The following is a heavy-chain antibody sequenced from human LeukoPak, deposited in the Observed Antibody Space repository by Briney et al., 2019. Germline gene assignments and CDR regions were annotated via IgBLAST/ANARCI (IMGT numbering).Heavy chain of an antibody. D-gene: IGHD6-6*01. CDR3: AKDRPSLRAYSSSSFDY. Sequence: PGGSLRLSCAASGFTFSSYWMSWVRQAPGKGLEWVANIKQDGSEKYYVDSVKGRFTISRDNSKNTLYLQMNSLRAEDTAVYYCAKDRPSLRAYSSSSFDYWGQGTLVTVSS. CDR2: IKQDGSEK. J-gene: IGHJ4*02. V-gene: IGHV3-7*01. CDR1: GFTFSSYW.